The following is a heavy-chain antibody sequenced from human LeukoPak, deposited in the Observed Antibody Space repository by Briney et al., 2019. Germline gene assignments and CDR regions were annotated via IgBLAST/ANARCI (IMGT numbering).Heavy chain of an antibody. J-gene: IGHJ4*02. V-gene: IGHV1-2*06. CDR2: INPNSGGT. CDR3: ARDIGRRYYDSSGLVDY. Sequence: ASVKVSCKASGYTFTGYYMHWVRQAPGQGLEWMGRINPNSGGTNYAQKFQGRVTMTRDTSISTACMELSRLRSDDTAVYYCARDIGRRYYDSSGLVDYWGQGTLVTVSS. D-gene: IGHD3-22*01. CDR1: GYTFTGYY.